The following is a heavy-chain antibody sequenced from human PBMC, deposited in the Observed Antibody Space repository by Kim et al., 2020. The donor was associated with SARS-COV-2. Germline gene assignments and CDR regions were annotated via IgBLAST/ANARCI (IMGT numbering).Heavy chain of an antibody. D-gene: IGHD6-25*01. V-gene: IGHV3-74*01. CDR2: ISIDGSTT. CDR1: GFSFSSYW. Sequence: GGSLRLSCAASGFSFSSYWMHWVRQAPGKGLVWVSRISIDGSTTTYADSVKGRFTISRDNAKSTLYLQMNSLRVEDTAMYYCARGQRATMDVWGQGTTVTVSS. CDR3: ARGQRATMDV. J-gene: IGHJ6*02.